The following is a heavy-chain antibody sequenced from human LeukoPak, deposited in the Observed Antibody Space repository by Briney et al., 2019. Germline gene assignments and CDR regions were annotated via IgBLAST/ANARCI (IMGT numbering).Heavy chain of an antibody. CDR2: INPNSGRT. CDR1: GYTFTGYY. Sequence: ASVKVSCKASGYTFTGYYIHWVRQAPGQGLEWMGWINPNSGRTDYAQRFQGRVTMTRDTSVSTAYMELSRLRSDDTAVYYCARYYDSSGYYGVFYWFDPWGQGTLVTVSS. J-gene: IGHJ5*02. D-gene: IGHD3-22*01. CDR3: ARYYDSSGYYGVFYWFDP. V-gene: IGHV1-2*02.